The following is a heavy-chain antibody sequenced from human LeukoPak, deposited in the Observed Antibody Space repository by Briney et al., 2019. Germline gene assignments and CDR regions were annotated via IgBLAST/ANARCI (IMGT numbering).Heavy chain of an antibody. V-gene: IGHV3-53*01. CDR3: ARELKEYSVPEYYFDY. Sequence: GSLRLSCAASGFSVSSNYMSWVRQAPGKGLEWVSVIYGDGSTYYADSVKGRFTISRDNSKNTLYLQMNSLRAEDTAVYYCARELKEYSVPEYYFDYWGQGTLVTVSS. D-gene: IGHD5/OR15-5a*01. CDR1: GFSVSSNY. CDR2: IYGDGST. J-gene: IGHJ4*02.